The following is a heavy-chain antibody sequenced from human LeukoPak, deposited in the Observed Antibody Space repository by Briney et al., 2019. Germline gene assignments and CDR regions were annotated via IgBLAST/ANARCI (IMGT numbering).Heavy chain of an antibody. V-gene: IGHV1-69*13. Sequence: GASVKVSCKASGYTFTSYAISWVRQAPGQGLEWMGGIIPIFGTANYAQKFQGRVTITADESTSTAYMELSSLRSEDTAVYYCARGRNRIGYCSSTSCYTPDDYWGQGTLVTVSS. CDR1: GYTFTSYA. CDR3: ARGRNRIGYCSSTSCYTPDDY. J-gene: IGHJ4*02. D-gene: IGHD2-2*02. CDR2: IIPIFGTA.